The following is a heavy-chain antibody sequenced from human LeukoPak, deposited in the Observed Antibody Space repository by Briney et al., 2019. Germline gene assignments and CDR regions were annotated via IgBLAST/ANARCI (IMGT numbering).Heavy chain of an antibody. J-gene: IGHJ4*02. CDR1: GFSFDDYV. Sequence: GGSLRLSCAASGFSFDDYVMPWVRQAPGKGLEWVSGISWNSGSIGYADSVKGRFTTSRDNAKNSLYLQMNSLRAEDTAVYYCARERSSGFDYWGQGTLVTVSS. CDR2: ISWNSGSI. CDR3: ARERSSGFDY. D-gene: IGHD6-19*01. V-gene: IGHV3-9*01.